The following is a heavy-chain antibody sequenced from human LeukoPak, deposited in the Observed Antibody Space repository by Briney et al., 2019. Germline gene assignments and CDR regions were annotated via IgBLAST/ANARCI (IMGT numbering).Heavy chain of an antibody. CDR2: IYYSGST. CDR3: ARGSKAAPGTFDY. Sequence: SETLSLTCTVSGGSISSYYWSWIRQPPGKGLEWIGYIYYSGSTNYNPSLKSRVAISVDTSKNQFSLKLSSVTAADTAVYYCARGSKAAPGTFDYWGQGTLVTVSS. V-gene: IGHV4-59*01. D-gene: IGHD6-13*01. J-gene: IGHJ4*02. CDR1: GGSISSYY.